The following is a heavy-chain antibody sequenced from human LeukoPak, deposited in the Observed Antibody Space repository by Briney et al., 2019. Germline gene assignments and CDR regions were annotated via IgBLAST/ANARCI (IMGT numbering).Heavy chain of an antibody. D-gene: IGHD5-18*01. CDR1: GGSISSSTYY. CDR3: ARLGDSAMVRYFDY. Sequence: SETLSLTCTVSGGSISSSTYYWAWIRQPLGKGLEWIGGTYYTGSTYSTPSLKSRATISVDTSKNQFSLRLTSVTAADTAVYYCARLGDSAMVRYFDYRGQGTLVTVSS. J-gene: IGHJ4*02. CDR2: TYYTGST. V-gene: IGHV4-39*01.